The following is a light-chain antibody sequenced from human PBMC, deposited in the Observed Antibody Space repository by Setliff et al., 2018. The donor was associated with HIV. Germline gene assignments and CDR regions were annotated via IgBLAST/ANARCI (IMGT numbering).Light chain of an antibody. CDR1: SSDIGGYNY. Sequence: QSVLTQPASVSGSPGQSITISCTGTSSDIGGYNYVSWYRQHPGKAPKLMIYDVSNRPSGVSIRFSASKSGSTASLTISGLQPEDEADYYCSSFSTISTQIFGGGTKVTVL. CDR3: SSFSTISTQI. V-gene: IGLV2-14*03. CDR2: DVS. J-gene: IGLJ1*01.